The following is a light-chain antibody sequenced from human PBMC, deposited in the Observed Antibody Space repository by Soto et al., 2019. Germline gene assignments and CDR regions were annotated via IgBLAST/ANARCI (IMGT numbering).Light chain of an antibody. J-gene: IGLJ1*01. CDR2: EVS. Sequence: QSVLTQPVSLSGSPGQSITISCTGTSSDVGSYNLVSWYQQHPGKAPKLMIYEVSKRPSGVSNRFSGSKSGNTASLTISGLQAEDEADYYCCSYAGSSTYVFGTGTKVTVL. CDR1: SSDVGSYNL. CDR3: CSYAGSSTYV. V-gene: IGLV2-23*02.